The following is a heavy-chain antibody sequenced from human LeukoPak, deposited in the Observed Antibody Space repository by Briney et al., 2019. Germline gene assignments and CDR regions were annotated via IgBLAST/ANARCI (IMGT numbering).Heavy chain of an antibody. D-gene: IGHD3-10*02. CDR3: AELGITMIGGV. CDR1: GFTFSSYG. CDR2: IRYEGSET. J-gene: IGHJ6*04. V-gene: IGHV3-30*02. Sequence: PGGSLRLSCAASGFTFSSYGFHWVRQAPGKGLEWVAFIRYEGSETYYADSVKGRFTISRDNAKNSLYLQMNSLRAEDTAVYYCAELGITMIGGVWGKGTTVTISS.